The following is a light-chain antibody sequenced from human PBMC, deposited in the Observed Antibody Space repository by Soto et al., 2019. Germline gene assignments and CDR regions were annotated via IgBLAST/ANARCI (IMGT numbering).Light chain of an antibody. CDR1: QSVSRQ. CDR3: QQYGISST. CDR2: GAS. J-gene: IGKJ1*01. Sequence: EILLSMSPVTLSVTPGDSAQVYFRASQSVSRQLAGYQHKPGQAPRLLIYGASTRATGIPARFSGRGSGTDFTLTISRVEPDDCAVYYCQQYGISSTFGQGTKVDIK. V-gene: IGKV3-15*01.